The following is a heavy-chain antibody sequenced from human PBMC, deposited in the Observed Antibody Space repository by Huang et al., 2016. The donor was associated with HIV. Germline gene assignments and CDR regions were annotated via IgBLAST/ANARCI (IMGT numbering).Heavy chain of an antibody. CDR3: AKDLTYTFGRHFDY. V-gene: IGHV3-30*02. CDR2: IRDDGNNY. D-gene: IGHD3-3*01. CDR1: GFTFGSFG. Sequence: GFTFGSFGMHWVRQAPGKGLEWVAFIRDDGNNYYESASVRGRFTISRDNSKDTLYLQMNRLRPDDSAVYYCAKDLTYTFGRHFDYWGRGTLVTVSS. J-gene: IGHJ4*02.